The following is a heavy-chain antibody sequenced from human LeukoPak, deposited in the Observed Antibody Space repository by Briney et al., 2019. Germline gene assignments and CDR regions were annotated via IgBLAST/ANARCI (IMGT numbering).Heavy chain of an antibody. CDR3: ARANGGNLAEDY. D-gene: IGHD4-23*01. CDR2: IRTYNGNT. Sequence: ASVKVSCKASGYTFTSYGISWVRQAPGQGLEWMGWIRTYNGNTDYAQKLQGRVAMTRDTSTSTAYMELRSLRSDDTAVYYCARANGGNLAEDYWGQGTLVTVSS. J-gene: IGHJ4*02. CDR1: GYTFTSYG. V-gene: IGHV1-18*01.